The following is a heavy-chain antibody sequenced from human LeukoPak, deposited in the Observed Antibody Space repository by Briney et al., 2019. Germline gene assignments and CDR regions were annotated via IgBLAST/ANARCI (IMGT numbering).Heavy chain of an antibody. CDR1: GFTFSSYA. Sequence: PGGSLRLSCAASGFTFSSYAMSWVRQAPGKGLEWVSAISGSGGSTYYADSVKGRFTISRDNAKNSLYLQMNSLRAGDTAVYYCASQVFANYVSGIPDAFDIWGQGTMVTVSS. CDR3: ASQVFANYVSGIPDAFDI. CDR2: ISGSGGST. D-gene: IGHD2-21*01. V-gene: IGHV3-23*01. J-gene: IGHJ3*02.